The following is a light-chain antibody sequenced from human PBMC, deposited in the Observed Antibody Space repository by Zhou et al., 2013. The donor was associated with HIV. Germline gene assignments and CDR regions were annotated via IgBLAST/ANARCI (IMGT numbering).Light chain of an antibody. V-gene: IGLV1-40*01. CDR2: GNS. CDR1: SSNIGAGHD. CDR3: QSYDSSLVV. Sequence: QSVLTQPPSVSGAPGQRVTISCTGSSSNIGAGHDVHWYQQLPGTAPKLLIYGNSNRPSGVPDRFSGSKSGTSASLAITGLQAEDEADYYCQSYDSSLVVFGGGTKLTV. J-gene: IGLJ2*01.